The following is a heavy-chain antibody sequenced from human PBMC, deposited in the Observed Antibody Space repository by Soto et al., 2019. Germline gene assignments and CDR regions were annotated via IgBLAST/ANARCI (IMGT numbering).Heavy chain of an antibody. J-gene: IGHJ5*01. CDR2: IYKSATT. CDR3: ARGRYCLTGRCFPNWFDS. Sequence: TLSLTCSVSGDSISTVDYFWAWIRQPPGQALEYIGYIYKSATTYYNPSFEGRVAISLDTSKSHFSLNVTSVTAADTAVYFCARGRYCLTGRCFPNWFDSWGQGTLVTV. V-gene: IGHV4-30-4*01. D-gene: IGHD2-15*01. CDR1: GDSISTVDYF.